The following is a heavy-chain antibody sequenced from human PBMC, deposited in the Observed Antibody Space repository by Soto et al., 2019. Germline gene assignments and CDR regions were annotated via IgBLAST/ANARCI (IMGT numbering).Heavy chain of an antibody. CDR2: INPSGGST. CDR1: GYTFTSYY. J-gene: IGHJ6*03. CDR3: AKNVGSGKHYYYYYMDV. V-gene: IGHV1-46*03. D-gene: IGHD3-10*01. Sequence: ASVKVSCKASGYTFTSYYMHWVRQAPGQGLEWMGIINPSGGSTSYAQKFQGRVTMTRDTSTSTVYMELSSLRSGDTAVYYCAKNVGSGKHYYYYYMDVWGKGTTVTV.